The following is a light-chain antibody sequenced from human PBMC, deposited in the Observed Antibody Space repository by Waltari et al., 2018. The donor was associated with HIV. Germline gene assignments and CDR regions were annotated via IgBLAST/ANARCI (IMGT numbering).Light chain of an antibody. CDR3: LQHNSYPLT. CDR1: QDIRSD. J-gene: IGKJ3*01. V-gene: IGKV1-17*01. CDR2: AAS. Sequence: DIQMTQSPSSLSASVGERVTITCRASQDIRSDLGWFQQKPGKAPKRLIYAASTLQSGVPSRFSGSGSGTEFTLTISSLQPEDFATYYCLQHNSYPLTFGPGTKV.